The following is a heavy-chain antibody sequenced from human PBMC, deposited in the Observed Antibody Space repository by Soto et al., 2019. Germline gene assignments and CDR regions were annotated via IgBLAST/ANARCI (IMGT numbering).Heavy chain of an antibody. CDR3: ARGCSGGSCYSNYGMDV. V-gene: IGHV3-11*06. CDR2: ISSSSSYT. D-gene: IGHD2-15*01. Sequence: VQLVESGGGLVKPGGSLRLSCAASGFTFSDYYMSWIRQAPGKGLEWVSYISSSSSYTNYADSVKGRFTISRDNAKNSLYLQMNSLRAEDTAVYYCARGCSGGSCYSNYGMDVWGQGTTVTVSS. CDR1: GFTFSDYY. J-gene: IGHJ6*02.